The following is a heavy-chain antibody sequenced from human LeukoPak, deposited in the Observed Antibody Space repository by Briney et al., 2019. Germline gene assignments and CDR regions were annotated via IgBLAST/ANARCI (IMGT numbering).Heavy chain of an antibody. D-gene: IGHD3-9*01. CDR2: IYHSGST. CDR1: GYSISSGYN. Sequence: PSETLSLTCAVSGYSISSGYNWGWIRQPPGKGLEWIGSIYHSGSTYYNPSLKSRVTTSLDTSKNQFSLKLSSVTAADTAVYYCARGQRLRYFDWLRTQHSNHPDYWGQGTLVTVSS. V-gene: IGHV4-38-2*01. J-gene: IGHJ4*02. CDR3: ARGQRLRYFDWLRTQHSNHPDY.